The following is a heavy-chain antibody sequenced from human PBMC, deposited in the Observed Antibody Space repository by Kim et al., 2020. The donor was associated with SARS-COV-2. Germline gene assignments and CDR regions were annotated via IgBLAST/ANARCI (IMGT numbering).Heavy chain of an antibody. J-gene: IGHJ5*02. CDR2: IYSGGST. CDR3: ARDMTTENWFDP. V-gene: IGHV3-66*01. Sequence: GGSLRLSCAASGFTVSSNYMSWVRQAPGKGLEWVSVIYSGGSTYYADSVKGRFTISRDNSKNTLYLQMNSLRAEDTAVYYCARDMTTENWFDPWGQGTLVTVSS. CDR1: GFTVSSNY. D-gene: IGHD4-17*01.